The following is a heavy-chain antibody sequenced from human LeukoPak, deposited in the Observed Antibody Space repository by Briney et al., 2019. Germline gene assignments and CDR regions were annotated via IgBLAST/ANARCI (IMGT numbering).Heavy chain of an antibody. CDR1: GFTFSSYA. CDR2: ISGSGGST. J-gene: IGHJ4*02. Sequence: GGSLRLSCAASGFTFSSYAMSWVRQAPGKGLEWVSAISGSGGSTYYADSVKGRFTISRDNSKNTLYLQMNSLRAEDTAVYYCVKDNHIVVVPAAIDYWGQGTLVTVSS. D-gene: IGHD2-2*01. V-gene: IGHV3-23*01. CDR3: VKDNHIVVVPAAIDY.